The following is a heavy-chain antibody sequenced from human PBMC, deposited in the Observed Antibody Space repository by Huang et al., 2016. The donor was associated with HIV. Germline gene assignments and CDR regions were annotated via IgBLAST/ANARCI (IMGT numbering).Heavy chain of an antibody. Sequence: EVRLTESGGGLVQPGGSLRLSCAASGFTFGDYAMHWVRQPPGGGREWVAGASWNADRRRHADVVRGRFLISRDNAKNSLSLVMTHLKDDDTAFYYCAKDTNRGIWSFDGLDFWGQGTLVTVSS. CDR1: GFTFGDYA. D-gene: IGHD3-9*01. V-gene: IGHV3-9*01. CDR3: AKDTNRGIWSFDGLDF. CDR2: ASWNADRR. J-gene: IGHJ3*01.